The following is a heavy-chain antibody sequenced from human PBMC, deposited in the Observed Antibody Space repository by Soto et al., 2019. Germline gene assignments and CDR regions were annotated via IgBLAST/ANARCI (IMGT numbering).Heavy chain of an antibody. V-gene: IGHV3-23*01. CDR1: GFTFSTYA. Sequence: GGSLRLSCAVSGFTFSTYAMSWVRQAPEKGLEWVSAISGSGGSTFYADSVKGRFTISRDNSINMLYLQINSLRPEDTAVYYCAHPRGYGVFDAYDIWGQGAMVTVS. CDR2: ISGSGGST. CDR3: AHPRGYGVFDAYDI. J-gene: IGHJ3*02. D-gene: IGHD4-17*01.